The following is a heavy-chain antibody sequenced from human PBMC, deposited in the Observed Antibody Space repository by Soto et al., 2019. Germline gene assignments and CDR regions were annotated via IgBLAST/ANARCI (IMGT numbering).Heavy chain of an antibody. CDR3: ASQYDSSGYPALDAFDI. D-gene: IGHD3-22*01. CDR2: IVVGSGNT. J-gene: IGHJ3*02. V-gene: IGHV1-58*01. CDR1: GFTFTSSA. Sequence: SVKVSCKASGFTFTSSAVQWVRQARGQRLEWIGWIVVGSGNTNYAQKFQERVTITRDMSTSTANIELSSLRSEDTAVYYCASQYDSSGYPALDAFDIWGQGTMVTVSS.